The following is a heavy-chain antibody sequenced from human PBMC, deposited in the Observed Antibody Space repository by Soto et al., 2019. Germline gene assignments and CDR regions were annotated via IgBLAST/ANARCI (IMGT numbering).Heavy chain of an antibody. J-gene: IGHJ4*02. CDR2: IYYSGST. Sequence: SETLSLSCTVSGGSISSYYWSWIRQPPGKGLEWIGYIYYSGSTNYNPSLKSRVTISVDTSKNQFSLKLSSVTAADTAVYYCARQAYSGSYSRGGFDYWGQGTLVTFSS. D-gene: IGHD1-26*01. V-gene: IGHV4-59*08. CDR1: GGSISSYY. CDR3: ARQAYSGSYSRGGFDY.